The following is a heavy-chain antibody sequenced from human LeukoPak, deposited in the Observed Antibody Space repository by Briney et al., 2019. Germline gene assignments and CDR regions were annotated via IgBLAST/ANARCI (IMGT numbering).Heavy chain of an antibody. J-gene: IGHJ4*02. CDR2: INHSGST. D-gene: IGHD6-19*01. Sequence: PSETLSLTCAVYGGSFSGYYWSWIRQPPGKGLEWIGEINHSGSTNYNPSLKSRVTISVDMSKNQFSLKLSSVTAADTAVYYCARYALIARWLASNYWGQGTLVTVSS. V-gene: IGHV4-34*01. CDR3: ARYALIARWLASNY. CDR1: GGSFSGYY.